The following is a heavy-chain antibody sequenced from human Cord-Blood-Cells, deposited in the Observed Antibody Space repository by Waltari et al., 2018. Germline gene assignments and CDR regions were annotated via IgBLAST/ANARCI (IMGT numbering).Heavy chain of an antibody. CDR1: GDSVSSNSDA. CDR2: TYYRSKWYN. V-gene: IGHV6-1*01. Sequence: QVQLQQSGPGLVKPSQTLSPTCAISGDSVSSNSDAWNWIRQSPSRGLEWLGRTYYRSKWYNDYAVSVKSRITINPDTSKNQFSLQLNSVTPEDTAVYYCARDHCSSTSCYNYWYFDLWGRGTLVTVSS. CDR3: ARDHCSSTSCYNYWYFDL. J-gene: IGHJ2*01. D-gene: IGHD2-2*02.